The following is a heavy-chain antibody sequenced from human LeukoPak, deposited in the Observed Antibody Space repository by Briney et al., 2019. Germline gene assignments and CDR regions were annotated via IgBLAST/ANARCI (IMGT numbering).Heavy chain of an antibody. Sequence: GASVKVSCKASGYTFTGYYMHWVRQAPGQGVEWMGWINPNSGGTNYAQKFHGRVTMTRDTSISTAYMELSRLRSDDTAVYYCARGCTSTSCYSPAWFDPWGQGTLVTVSS. J-gene: IGHJ5*02. CDR2: INPNSGGT. D-gene: IGHD2-2*02. CDR1: GYTFTGYY. CDR3: ARGCTSTSCYSPAWFDP. V-gene: IGHV1-2*02.